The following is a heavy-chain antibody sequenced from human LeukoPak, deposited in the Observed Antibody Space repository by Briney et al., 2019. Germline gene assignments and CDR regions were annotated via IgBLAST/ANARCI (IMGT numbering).Heavy chain of an antibody. CDR1: GYTFTSYD. D-gene: IGHD6-13*01. V-gene: IGHV1-8*01. CDR2: MNPNSGNT. CDR3: ASRVWAPKDYYYGMDV. J-gene: IGHJ6*02. Sequence: ASVKVSCKASGYTFTSYDINWVRQATGHGLEWMGWMNPNSGNTGYAQKFQGRVTMTRNTSISTAYMELSSLRSEDTAVYYCASRVWAPKDYYYGMDVWGQGTTVTVSS.